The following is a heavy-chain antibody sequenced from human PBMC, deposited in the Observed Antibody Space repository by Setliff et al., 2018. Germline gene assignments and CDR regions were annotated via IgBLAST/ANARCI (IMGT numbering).Heavy chain of an antibody. D-gene: IGHD6-19*01. V-gene: IGHV3-33*03. Sequence: GESLKISCAASGFTFSSYAMNWVRQAPGKGLEWVAMIWSDGINKFYGGPVKGRFIVSRDNSKNTVFLQMNDLRVEDTAVYYCVTDPPNSGWSFDCWGQGTPVTVSS. J-gene: IGHJ5*01. CDR2: IWSDGINK. CDR1: GFTFSSYA. CDR3: VTDPPNSGWSFDC.